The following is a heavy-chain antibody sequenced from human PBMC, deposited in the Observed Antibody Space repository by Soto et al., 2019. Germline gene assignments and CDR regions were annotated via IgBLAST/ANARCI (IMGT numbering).Heavy chain of an antibody. CDR2: MNPNSGNT. CDR1: GYTFTSYD. Sequence: QVQLVQSGAEVKKPGASVKVSCKASGYTFTSYDINWVRQATGQGLEWMGWMNPNSGNTGKAQKFQGRVTMTRNTAIGTAYMELSRPRSEDTAVYYCARTIYSDNVDYWGQGTLVTVSS. J-gene: IGHJ4*02. V-gene: IGHV1-8*01. CDR3: ARTIYSDNVDY. D-gene: IGHD4-17*01.